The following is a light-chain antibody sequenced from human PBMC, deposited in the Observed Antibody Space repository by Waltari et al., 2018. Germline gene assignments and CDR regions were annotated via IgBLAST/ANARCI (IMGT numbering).Light chain of an antibody. J-gene: IGKJ5*01. Sequence: EIVLTQSPGTLSLSPGEGATLSCRASQSVRSSYLAWYQQKPGRAPRLLIYDASSRATGIPARFSGSGSGIDFTLTISRLEPEDFAVYYCQQYGSSPPITFGQGTRLEIK. CDR1: QSVRSSY. CDR3: QQYGSSPPIT. CDR2: DAS. V-gene: IGKV3-20*01.